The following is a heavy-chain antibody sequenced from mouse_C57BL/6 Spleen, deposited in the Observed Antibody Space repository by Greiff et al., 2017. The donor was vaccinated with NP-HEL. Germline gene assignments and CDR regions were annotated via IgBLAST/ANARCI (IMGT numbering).Heavy chain of an antibody. CDR1: GYTFTSYW. CDR2: IHPNSGST. D-gene: IGHD2-4*01. J-gene: IGHJ2*01. V-gene: IGHV1-64*01. CDR3: ARMRDYDPLFDY. Sequence: QVQLQQPGAELVKPGASVKLSCKASGYTFTSYWMHWVKQRPGQGLEWIGMIHPNSGSTNYNEKFKSKATLTVDKSSSTAYMQLSSLTSEDSAVYYWARMRDYDPLFDYWGQGTTLTVSS.